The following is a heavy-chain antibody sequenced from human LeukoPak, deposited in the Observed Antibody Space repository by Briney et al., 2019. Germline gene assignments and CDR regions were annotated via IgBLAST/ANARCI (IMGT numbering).Heavy chain of an antibody. CDR1: GYTFTNYG. CDR3: ARGRFLWGLLNWFDL. J-gene: IGHJ5*02. Sequence: ASVKVSCKTSGYTFTNYGISLVRQAPGQGLECMGWVSTSNPHTNYAPKFRGKVIMTIDTSTATAYLEMRSLRSDVTVVYYCARGRFLWGLLNWFDLWGQGTLVTVTS. CDR2: VSTSNPHT. D-gene: IGHD3-3*01. V-gene: IGHV1-18*01.